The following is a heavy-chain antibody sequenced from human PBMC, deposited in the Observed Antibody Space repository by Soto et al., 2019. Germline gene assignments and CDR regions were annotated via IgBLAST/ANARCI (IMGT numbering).Heavy chain of an antibody. J-gene: IGHJ4*02. CDR3: ARGLIVMLAGIEELINSRFDS. CDR2: IYYSGTT. D-gene: IGHD2-21*02. CDR1: DASINSGGYY. V-gene: IGHV4-31*03. Sequence: SETLSLTCTVSDASINSGGYYWSWIRQHPGKGLEWIGFIYYSGTTYYNPSLKSRVTTSVDTSKNQFSLRLSSVTAADAAVYYCARGLIVMLAGIEELINSRFDSWGQGTLVTVSS.